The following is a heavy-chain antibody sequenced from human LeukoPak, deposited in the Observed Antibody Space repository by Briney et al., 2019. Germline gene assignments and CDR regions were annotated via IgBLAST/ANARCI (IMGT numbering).Heavy chain of an antibody. CDR3: AKDAAFRVTAGQYFQY. D-gene: IGHD2-21*02. V-gene: IGHV3-23*01. Sequence: PGGSLRLSCAASGFTFSSYAMSWVRQAPGKGLEWVSTINGSGGSTYYADSVKGRLTISRDNSKNTLYLQMNSLRAEDTAVYYCAKDAAFRVTAGQYFQYWGQGTLVTVSS. J-gene: IGHJ1*01. CDR2: INGSGGST. CDR1: GFTFSSYA.